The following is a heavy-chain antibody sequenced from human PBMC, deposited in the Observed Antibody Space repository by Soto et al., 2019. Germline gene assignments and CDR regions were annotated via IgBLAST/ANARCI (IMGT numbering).Heavy chain of an antibody. CDR2: ISGSGGST. J-gene: IGHJ4*02. V-gene: IGHV3-23*01. Sequence: GGSLRLSCAASGFTFSSYAMSWVRQAPGKGLEWVSAISGSGGSTYYADSVKGRFTISRDNSKNTLYLQMNSLRAEDTAVYYCAKIPPGYSYGYFYFDYWGQGTLVTVSS. D-gene: IGHD5-18*01. CDR3: AKIPPGYSYGYFYFDY. CDR1: GFTFSSYA.